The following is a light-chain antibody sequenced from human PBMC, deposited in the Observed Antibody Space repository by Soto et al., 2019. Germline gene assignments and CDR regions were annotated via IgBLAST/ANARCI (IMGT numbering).Light chain of an antibody. CDR3: QQKDT. CDR1: QSISSY. CDR2: AAS. V-gene: IGKV1-39*01. J-gene: IGKJ3*01. Sequence: DIQMTQSPSSLSASVGERVTITCRASQSISSYLNWYQQKPGKAPKLLIYAASSLQSGVPSRFSGSGSGTDFTLTISSLQPEDFATYYCQQKDTFVPGTKVDIK.